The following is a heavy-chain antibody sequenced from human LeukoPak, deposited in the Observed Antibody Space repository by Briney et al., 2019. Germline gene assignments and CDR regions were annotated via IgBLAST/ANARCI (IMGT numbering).Heavy chain of an antibody. CDR3: ARDVTNDYSDY. J-gene: IGHJ4*02. Sequence: SESLSLTCTVSGDSFSSYYWSWIRQPAGKGLEWIGRIYASGNTNYNPSLKSRVTMSVDTSKNQFSLRLSSVTAADTAVYYCARDVTNDYSDYWGQGTLVTVSS. V-gene: IGHV4-4*07. D-gene: IGHD2-21*02. CDR1: GDSFSSYY. CDR2: IYASGNT.